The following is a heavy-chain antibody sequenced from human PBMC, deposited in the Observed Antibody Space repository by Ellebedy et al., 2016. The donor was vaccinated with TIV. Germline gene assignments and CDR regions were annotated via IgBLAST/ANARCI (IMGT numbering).Heavy chain of an antibody. D-gene: IGHD4-17*01. CDR3: ARVNGEDFDY. CDR2: INHSGST. Sequence: SETLSLXXAVYGGSFSGYYWSWIRQPPGKGLEWIGEINHSGSTNYNPSLKSRVTISVDTSKNQFSLKLSSVTAADTAVYYCARVNGEDFDYWGQGTLVTVSS. V-gene: IGHV4-34*01. CDR1: GGSFSGYY. J-gene: IGHJ4*02.